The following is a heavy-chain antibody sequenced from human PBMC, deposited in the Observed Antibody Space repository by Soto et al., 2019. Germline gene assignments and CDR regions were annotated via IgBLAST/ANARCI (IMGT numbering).Heavy chain of an antibody. CDR3: AREVVVEYYYEGSGYYT. D-gene: IGHD3-22*01. Sequence: SVNLSCKISGYTLTSSYMHWVRQAPGQGLAWMGIINPSGRSTSYAQKFQGRVTMTRDTSTSTVYRELSSLRSEDTAVYYCAREVVVEYYYEGSGYYTCGEGSLGIVSA. V-gene: IGHV1-46*01. CDR1: GYTLTSSY. J-gene: IGHJ5*02. CDR2: INPSGRST.